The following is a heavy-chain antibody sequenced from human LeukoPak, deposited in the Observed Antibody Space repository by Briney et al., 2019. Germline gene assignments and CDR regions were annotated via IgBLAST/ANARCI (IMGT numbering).Heavy chain of an antibody. CDR3: ARADYDFWSVERNWFDP. CDR1: GGSISSYY. CDR2: IYYSGST. J-gene: IGHJ5*02. D-gene: IGHD3-3*01. V-gene: IGHV4-59*01. Sequence: PSETLSLTCTVSGGSISSYYWSWIRQPPGKGLEWIGYIYYSGSTNYNPSLKSRVTISVDTSKNQFSLKLSSVTAADTAVYYCARADYDFWSVERNWFDPWGQGTLVTVSS.